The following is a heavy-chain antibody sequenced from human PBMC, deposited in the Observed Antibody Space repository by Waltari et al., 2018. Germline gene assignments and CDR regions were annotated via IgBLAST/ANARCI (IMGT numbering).Heavy chain of an antibody. V-gene: IGHV1-69-2*01. CDR3: APLPGGSGQTFDY. CDR1: GYTFIDYF. J-gene: IGHJ4*02. D-gene: IGHD3-10*01. CDR2: IDPEEGET. Sequence: EVQLVQSGAEVKKPGATVKISCKASGYTFIDYFMHWVQQAPGKGLEWVGGIDPEEGETVYAEKFQGRVTITADTSTDTSYLELSSLRSDDTAVYYCAPLPGGSGQTFDYWGQGTLLTVSS.